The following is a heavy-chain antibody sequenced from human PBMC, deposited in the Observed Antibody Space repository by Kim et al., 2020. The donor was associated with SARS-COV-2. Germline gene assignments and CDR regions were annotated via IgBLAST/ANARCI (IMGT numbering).Heavy chain of an antibody. CDR2: IWNDGSNK. D-gene: IGHD6-6*01. J-gene: IGHJ4*02. CDR1: GFTFSTYG. CDR3: ATEYSSSSAFDY. V-gene: IGHV3-33*01. Sequence: GGSLRLSCAASGFTFSTYGMHWVRQVPGKGLEWVAMIWNDGSNKYYADSMKGRFTISRDNSKNTLYLQMTSLRAEDTAVYYCATEYSSSSAFDYWGQGTLVTVSS.